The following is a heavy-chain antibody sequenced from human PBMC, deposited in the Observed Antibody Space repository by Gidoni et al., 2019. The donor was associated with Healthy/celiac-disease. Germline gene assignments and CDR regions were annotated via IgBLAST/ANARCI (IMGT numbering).Heavy chain of an antibody. CDR2: FYYSEST. D-gene: IGHD5-18*01. V-gene: IGHV4-39*01. Sequence: QLQLLASAPGLVKPSDTLSLPCTVSAGPISSSRYYCGWIRQPPGKGLEWIGGFYYSESTSYNPSLKSRVTISEDTSNNQFSLKLSSVTAADTAVYYCARHVIYNYGYYDSWGQGTLVTVSS. J-gene: IGHJ4*02. CDR3: ARHVIYNYGYYDS. CDR1: AGPISSSRYY.